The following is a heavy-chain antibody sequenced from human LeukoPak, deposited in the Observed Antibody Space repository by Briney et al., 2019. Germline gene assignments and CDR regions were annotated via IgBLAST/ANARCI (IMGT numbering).Heavy chain of an antibody. J-gene: IGHJ5*02. CDR3: AHSVVVAAAIAVNWFDP. CDR1: GFSLSTSGVG. D-gene: IGHD2-2*02. V-gene: IGHV2-5*02. Sequence: SGPTLVNPTQTLTLTCTFSGFSLSTSGVGVGWIRQPPGKALEWLALIYWDDDKRYSPSLKSRLTITKDTSKNQVVLTMTNMDPVDTGTYYCAHSVVVAAAIAVNWFDPWGQGTLVTISS. CDR2: IYWDDDK.